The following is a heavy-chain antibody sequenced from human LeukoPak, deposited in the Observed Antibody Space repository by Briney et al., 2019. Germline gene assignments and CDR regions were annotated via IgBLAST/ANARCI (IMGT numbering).Heavy chain of an antibody. CDR3: AITRDFDY. Sequence: GGSLRLSCAASGFTFSSYWMHWVRQAPGKGLVWVSRINSDGTTTSYADSVKGRFTISRDNAKNTQFLQMNSLRAEDTAVYYCAITRDFDYGGQGTLVTVSS. J-gene: IGHJ4*02. CDR1: GFTFSSYW. CDR2: INSDGTTT. V-gene: IGHV3-74*01.